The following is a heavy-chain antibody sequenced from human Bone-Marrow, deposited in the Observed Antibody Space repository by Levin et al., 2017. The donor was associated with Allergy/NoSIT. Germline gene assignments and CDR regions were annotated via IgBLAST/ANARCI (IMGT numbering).Heavy chain of an antibody. CDR3: ARDRGYGNNYYFDL. D-gene: IGHD4-23*01. V-gene: IGHV4-4*07. CDR2: VFLSGTT. J-gene: IGHJ2*01. CDR1: SDSLSGYY. Sequence: SETLSLTCTVSSDSLSGYYWAWIRQSAGTGLQWLGRVFLSGTTDYNPSLRGRLSISVDTSTKQFSLNLDSVTAADTAVYLCARDRGYGNNYYFDLWGRGILVTVSS.